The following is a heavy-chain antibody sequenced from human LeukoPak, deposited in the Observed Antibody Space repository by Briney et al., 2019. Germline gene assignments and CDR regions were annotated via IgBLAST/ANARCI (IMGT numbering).Heavy chain of an antibody. D-gene: IGHD5-18*01. V-gene: IGHV3-23*05. J-gene: IGHJ5*02. CDR2: IEYSESNT. Sequence: GGSLRLSCTVSGFTLSSYEMSWIRQAPGKGLEWVSSIEYSESNTHYADSVKGRFTISRDNSKNTLYLQMNSLRAEDTAVYYCAAVDVDTAFPWGQGTLVTVSS. CDR3: AAVDVDTAFP. CDR1: GFTLSSYE.